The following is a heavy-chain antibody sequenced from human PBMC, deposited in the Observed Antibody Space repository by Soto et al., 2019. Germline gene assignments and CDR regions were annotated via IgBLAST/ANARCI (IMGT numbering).Heavy chain of an antibody. J-gene: IGHJ5*02. Sequence: VGSLRLSCEVSGFSFEKHAMSWVRQAPGKGLEWVAGLNGNGDHTYYAPSVRGRFTISRDNSKKTVFLQMNSLRADDTGVYCCSRLPTLVIPAALFLATWDQGTRVTVSS. D-gene: IGHD2-2*01. CDR2: LNGNGDHT. CDR3: SRLPTLVIPAALFLAT. CDR1: GFSFEKHA. V-gene: IGHV3-23*01.